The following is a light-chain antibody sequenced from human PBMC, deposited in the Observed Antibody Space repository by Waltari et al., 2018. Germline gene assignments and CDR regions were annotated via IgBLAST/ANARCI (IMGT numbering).Light chain of an antibody. V-gene: IGLV1-44*01. CDR1: RPNIGSNT. CDR3: AAWDDSLIGPV. J-gene: IGLJ3*02. CDR2: GNN. Sequence: QSVLTQSPSTSGTPGQKVTISCSGSRPNIGSNTVNWYQQLPGTAPKLLIYGNNQRPSGVPDRFSGSKSGTSASLAISGLQSEDEADYYCAAWDDSLIGPVFGGGTKLTVL.